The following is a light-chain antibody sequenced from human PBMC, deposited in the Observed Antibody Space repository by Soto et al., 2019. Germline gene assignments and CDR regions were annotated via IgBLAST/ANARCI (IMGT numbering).Light chain of an antibody. Sequence: QSALTQPASVSGSPGQSITISCNGSRSDVGAYNYVSWYQHHPGKVPKLIIYAVSNRPSGVSNRFSGSKSANTASLTISGLQAEDGAEYYCTSYIGTDLLVFGGGTQLTVL. CDR1: RSDVGAYNY. CDR3: TSYIGTDLLV. CDR2: AVS. V-gene: IGLV2-14*01. J-gene: IGLJ7*01.